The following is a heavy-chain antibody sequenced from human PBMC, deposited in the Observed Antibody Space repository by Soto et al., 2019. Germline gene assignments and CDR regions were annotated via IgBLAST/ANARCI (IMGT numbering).Heavy chain of an antibody. D-gene: IGHD4-17*01. CDR1: GGSISSSSYY. V-gene: IGHV4-39*01. CDR3: ARSFYGDYNEFDY. CDR2: IYYSGST. Sequence: PSETLSLTCTVSGGSISSSSYYWGWIRQPPGKGLEWIGSIYYSGSTYYNPSLKSRVTISVDTSKNQFSLKLSSVTAADTAVYYCARSFYGDYNEFDYWGQGTLVTVSS. J-gene: IGHJ4*02.